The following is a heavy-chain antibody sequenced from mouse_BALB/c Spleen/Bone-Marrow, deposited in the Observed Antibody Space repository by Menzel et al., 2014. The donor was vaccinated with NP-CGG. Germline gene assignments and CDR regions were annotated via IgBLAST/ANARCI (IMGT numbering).Heavy chain of an antibody. J-gene: IGHJ4*01. Sequence: EVKLMESGGDLVKPGGSLKLSCAASGFTFSSYGMSWDRQTPDKRLEWVATINSGGVNTYYIDSVKGRFTISRDNAENTLCLQMSSLKSEDTAMYHCARRGNWDGRAAMDYWGQGTSVTVSS. CDR1: GFTFSSYG. CDR2: INSGGVNT. V-gene: IGHV5-6*02. D-gene: IGHD4-1*01. CDR3: ARRGNWDGRAAMDY.